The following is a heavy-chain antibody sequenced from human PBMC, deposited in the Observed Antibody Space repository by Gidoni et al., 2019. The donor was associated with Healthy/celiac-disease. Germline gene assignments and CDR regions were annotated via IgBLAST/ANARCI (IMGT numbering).Heavy chain of an antibody. CDR1: VGSISSSSYY. CDR2: IYYSGST. D-gene: IGHD5-12*01. Sequence: QLQLQESCPGLVHPSEPLSLTCTVSVGSISSSSYYWGWIRQPPGKGLEWIGSIYYSGSTYYNPSLKSRVTISVDTSKNQFSLKLSSVTAADTAVYYCAVPVEMATIGAWGVDYWGQGTLVTVSS. V-gene: IGHV4-39*01. J-gene: IGHJ4*02. CDR3: AVPVEMATIGAWGVDY.